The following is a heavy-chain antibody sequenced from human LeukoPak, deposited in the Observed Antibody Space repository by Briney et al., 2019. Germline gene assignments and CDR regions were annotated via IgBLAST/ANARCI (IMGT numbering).Heavy chain of an antibody. J-gene: IGHJ4*02. CDR3: ARDLRTVVTMEDY. CDR2: INPNSGGT. CDR1: GYTFTGYY. D-gene: IGHD4-23*01. Sequence: ASVKVSCKDSGYTFTGYYMHWVRQAPGQGLEWMGRINPNSGGTNYAQKFQGRVTMTRDTSISTAYMELSRLRSDDTAVYYCARDLRTVVTMEDYWGQGTLVTVSS. V-gene: IGHV1-2*06.